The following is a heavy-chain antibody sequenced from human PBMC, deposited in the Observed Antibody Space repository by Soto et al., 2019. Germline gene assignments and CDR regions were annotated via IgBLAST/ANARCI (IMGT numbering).Heavy chain of an antibody. V-gene: IGHV3-30-3*01. CDR2: ISYDGSNK. CDR3: ARDRVAGLWSDYYYGMDV. J-gene: IGHJ6*02. Sequence: QVQLVESGGGVVQPGRSLRLSCAASGFTFSSYAMHWVRQAPGKGLEWVAVISYDGSNKYYADSVKSRFTISRDNSKNTLYLQMNSLRAEDTAVYYCARDRVAGLWSDYYYGMDVWGQGTTVTVSS. CDR1: GFTFSSYA. D-gene: IGHD6-19*01.